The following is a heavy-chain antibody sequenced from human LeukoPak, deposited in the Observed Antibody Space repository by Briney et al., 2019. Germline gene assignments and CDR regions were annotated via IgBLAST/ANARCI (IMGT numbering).Heavy chain of an antibody. CDR2: INHSGST. J-gene: IGHJ1*01. D-gene: IGHD2-15*01. CDR1: GGSFSGYY. Sequence: SETLSLTCAVYGGSFSGYYWSWIRQPPGKGLEWIGEINHSGSTNYNPSLKSRVTISVDTSKNQFSLKLSSVTAADTAVYYCARPPYCSGGSCYSVYFQHWGQGTLVTVSS. V-gene: IGHV4-34*01. CDR3: ARPPYCSGGSCYSVYFQH.